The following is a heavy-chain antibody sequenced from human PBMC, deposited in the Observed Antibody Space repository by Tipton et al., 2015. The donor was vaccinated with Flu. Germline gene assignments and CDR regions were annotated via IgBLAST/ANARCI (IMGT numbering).Heavy chain of an antibody. CDR3: ARGSTTQRAFDY. D-gene: IGHD1-1*01. V-gene: IGHV4-34*01. Sequence: TLSLTCAVYGGSFSGYYWSWIRQPPGKGLEWIGEINHSGSTNYNPSLKSRVTISVDTSKNQFSLKLSSVTAADTAVYYCARGSTTQRAFDYWGQGTLVTVSS. J-gene: IGHJ4*02. CDR2: INHSGST. CDR1: GGSFSGYY.